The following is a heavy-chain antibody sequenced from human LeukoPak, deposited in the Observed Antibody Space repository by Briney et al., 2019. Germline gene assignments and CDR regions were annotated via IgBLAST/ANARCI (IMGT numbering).Heavy chain of an antibody. CDR1: GFTFGDYA. CDR3: TRGAKAAAGLCDY. D-gene: IGHD6-13*01. J-gene: IGHJ4*02. CDR2: IRSNNYGETT. Sequence: GGSLRLSCTASGFTFGDYAMSWVRQAPGKVLEWVGFIRSNNYGETTEYAASVKGRFTISRDDSDSIAYLQMNSLKTEDIAVYYCTRGAKAAAGLCDYWGQGTLVTVSS. V-gene: IGHV3-49*04.